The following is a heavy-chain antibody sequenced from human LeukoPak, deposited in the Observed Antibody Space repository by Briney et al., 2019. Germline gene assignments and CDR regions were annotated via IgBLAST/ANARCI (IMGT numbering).Heavy chain of an antibody. CDR1: GGTFSSYA. CDR3: ASSNDFWSGYPTGRTQAYYYYYMDV. D-gene: IGHD3-3*01. V-gene: IGHV1-69*05. Sequence: ASVKVSCKASGGTFSSYAISWVRQAPGQGLEWMGGIIPIFGTANYAQKFQGRVTITTDESTSTAYMELSSLRSEDTAVYYCASSNDFWSGYPTGRTQAYYYYYMDVWGKGTTVTVSS. J-gene: IGHJ6*03. CDR2: IIPIFGTA.